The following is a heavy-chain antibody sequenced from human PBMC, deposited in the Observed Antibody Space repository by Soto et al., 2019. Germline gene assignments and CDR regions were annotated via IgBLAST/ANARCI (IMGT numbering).Heavy chain of an antibody. V-gene: IGHV3-11*05. CDR1: GLIFSDYY. CDR3: ARELDGIDV. CDR2: ISSSGHYT. J-gene: IGHJ6*02. Sequence: QVQLVESGGGLVKPGGSLRLYCAASGLIFSDYYMSWIRQAPGKGLEWVSYISSSGHYTKNADSVQGRFTIARDNAKNALYLQMNNVCAEDTAVYYCARELDGIDVWGQGTTVTVTS.